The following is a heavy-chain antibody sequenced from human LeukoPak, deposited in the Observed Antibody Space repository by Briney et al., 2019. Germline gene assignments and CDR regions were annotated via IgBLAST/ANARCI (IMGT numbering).Heavy chain of an antibody. CDR3: ARFKGGAGFDY. CDR1: GGSITTTDFD. D-gene: IGHD1-26*01. Sequence: SETLSLTCAVSGGSITTTDFDWAWIRQPPGQGFEWIATISSSGKAYYYPSLMSRVTISVDTSKNQFSLDVTSVTAADTGLFYCARFKGGAGFDYWGRGILVIVS. V-gene: IGHV4-39*01. CDR2: ISSSGKA. J-gene: IGHJ4*02.